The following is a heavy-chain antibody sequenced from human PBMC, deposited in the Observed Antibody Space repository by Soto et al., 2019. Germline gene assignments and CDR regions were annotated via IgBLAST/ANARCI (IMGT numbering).Heavy chain of an antibody. CDR1: GGSISSGGYY. Sequence: QVQLQESGPGLVKPSQTLSLTCTVSGGSISSGGYYWSWIRQHPGKGLEWIGYIYDSGRTSYNPSLKSRVTIDVDPSKIRFSLNVRSVDAADTAVYYCARGDDILTGYVSWLDPWGQGTLVTVSS. D-gene: IGHD3-9*01. V-gene: IGHV4-31*03. CDR2: IYDSGRT. J-gene: IGHJ5*02. CDR3: ARGDDILTGYVSWLDP.